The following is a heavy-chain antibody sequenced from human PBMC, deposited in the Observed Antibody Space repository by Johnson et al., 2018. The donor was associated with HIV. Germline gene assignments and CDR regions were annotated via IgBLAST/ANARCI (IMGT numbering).Heavy chain of an antibody. D-gene: IGHD1-26*01. V-gene: IGHV3-11*01. CDR2: ISSGGSTK. CDR3: ARGSGSYYSNAFDI. Sequence: QVQLVESGGGLVKPGGSLRLSCAASGVTFSDYYMSWIRQAPGKGLEWISYISSGGSTKYYADSVKGRFTISRDNAKNSLYLQMNSLRAEDTALYCCARGSGSYYSNAFDIWGQGTMVTVSS. CDR1: GVTFSDYY. J-gene: IGHJ3*02.